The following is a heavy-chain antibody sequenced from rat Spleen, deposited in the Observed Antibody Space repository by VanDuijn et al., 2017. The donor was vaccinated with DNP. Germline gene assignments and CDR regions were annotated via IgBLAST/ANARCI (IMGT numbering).Heavy chain of an antibody. J-gene: IGHJ4*01. CDR3: TRHRTIMPYYYAMDA. CDR1: GFTFSNYG. CDR2: ISDDGSRT. Sequence: EVQLVESGGVLVQPGRSLKLSCAASGFTFSNYGMAWICQTPTKGLEWVATISDDGSRTFYRDSVQGRFTISRDNAKNILYLQMDSLRSEDTATYYCTRHRTIMPYYYAMDAWGQGASVTVSS. V-gene: IGHV5-29*01. D-gene: IGHD1-12*01.